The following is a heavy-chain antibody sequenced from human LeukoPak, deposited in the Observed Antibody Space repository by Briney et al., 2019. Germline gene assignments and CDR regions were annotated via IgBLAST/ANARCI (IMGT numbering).Heavy chain of an antibody. V-gene: IGHV3-30*04. CDR1: GFTFRSYA. CDR3: AKGREGIAAAGFDY. J-gene: IGHJ4*02. CDR2: ISYDGIIK. D-gene: IGHD6-13*01. Sequence: GGSLRLSCAASGFTFRSYAMHWVRQAPGKGLEWVALISYDGIIKYYADSVKGRFTISRDNSQNTLYLQMNSLRAEDMALYYCAKGREGIAAAGFDYWGQGTLVTVSS.